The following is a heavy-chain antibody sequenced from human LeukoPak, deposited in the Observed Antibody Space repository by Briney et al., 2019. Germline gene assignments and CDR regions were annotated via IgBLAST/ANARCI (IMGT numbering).Heavy chain of an antibody. CDR1: GFPFGTYE. CDR2: VSSSGTTI. Sequence: GGSLRLSCAASGFPFGTYEMNWVRQAPGMGLEWVSYVSSSGTTIYYADSVKGRFTISRDNSKNTLDLQMNSLRAEDTAGYYCAKHLLVGGTRGAYAFDIWGRGTMVTVSS. D-gene: IGHD1-26*01. CDR3: AKHLLVGGTRGAYAFDI. V-gene: IGHV3-48*03. J-gene: IGHJ3*02.